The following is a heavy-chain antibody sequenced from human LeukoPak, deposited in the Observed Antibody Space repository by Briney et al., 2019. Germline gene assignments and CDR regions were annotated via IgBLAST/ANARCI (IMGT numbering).Heavy chain of an antibody. CDR2: IVVGSGNT. D-gene: IGHD3-10*01. CDR3: AASLAPGYGMDV. J-gene: IGHJ6*02. Sequence: ASVKVSCKASGFTFTSSAMQGVRQARGQRLEWIGWIVVGSGNTNYAQKFQERVTITRDMSTSTAYMELSSLRSEDTAVYYCAASLAPGYGMDVWGQGTTVTVSS. CDR1: GFTFTSSA. V-gene: IGHV1-58*02.